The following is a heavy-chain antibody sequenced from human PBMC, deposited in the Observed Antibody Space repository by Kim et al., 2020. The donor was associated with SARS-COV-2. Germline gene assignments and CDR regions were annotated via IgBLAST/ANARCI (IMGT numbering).Heavy chain of an antibody. J-gene: IGHJ5*02. CDR1: GFTLSNYV. D-gene: IGHD2-2*01. V-gene: IGHV3-64D*09. Sequence: GGSLRLSCSASGFTLSNYVMYWVRQAPGKGLEYVSSISSNGVNAYYGDSVKGRFIISRDNSRNKLYLQMSTLRLEDTAVYYCVKAGSSTTWHWFDPWGQGTLVIVSS. CDR3: VKAGSSTTWHWFDP. CDR2: ISSNGVNA.